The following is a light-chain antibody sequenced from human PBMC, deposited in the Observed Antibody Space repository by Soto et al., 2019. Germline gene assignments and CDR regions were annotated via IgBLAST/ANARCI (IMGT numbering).Light chain of an antibody. CDR1: SSNIGNNY. CDR2: DND. V-gene: IGLV1-51*01. J-gene: IGLJ2*01. CDR3: GTWDSSLSAVV. Sequence: QAVLTQPPSVSAAPGQEVTISCSGSSSNIGNNYVSWYQHLPGTAPKLLIYDNDKRPSGIPDQFSGSKSGTSATLGISGLQTGDEADYYCGTWDSSLSAVVFGGGTKVTVL.